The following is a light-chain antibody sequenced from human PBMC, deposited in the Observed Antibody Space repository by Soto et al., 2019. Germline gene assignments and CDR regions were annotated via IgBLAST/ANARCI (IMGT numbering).Light chain of an antibody. CDR3: QQYYSTPIT. V-gene: IGKV4-1*01. Sequence: DIVMTQSPDSLAVSLGERATINCKSSQSVLYSSKNKIYLAWYQQKPGQPPKLLIYWASIRESGVPARFSGSGSGTDFTLTTSSLQAEDVAVYYCQQYYSTPITLGQATRLEI. J-gene: IGKJ5*01. CDR2: WAS. CDR1: QSVLYSSKNKIY.